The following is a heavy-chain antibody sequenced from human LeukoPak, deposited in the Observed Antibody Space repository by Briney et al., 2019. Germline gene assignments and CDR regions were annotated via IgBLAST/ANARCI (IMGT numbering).Heavy chain of an antibody. CDR3: ARVKAVAGTLPHLFDY. CDR2: INHRGST. V-gene: IGHV4-34*01. Sequence: PSETLSLTCAVYGGSFSGYYWSWVRQPPGKGLEWIGEINHRGSTSYNLSLKSRLTISKDKFKNQFSLKLTFVTVADTAVYFCARVKAVAGTLPHLFDYWGQGTLVTVSS. D-gene: IGHD6-19*01. CDR1: GGSFSGYY. J-gene: IGHJ4*01.